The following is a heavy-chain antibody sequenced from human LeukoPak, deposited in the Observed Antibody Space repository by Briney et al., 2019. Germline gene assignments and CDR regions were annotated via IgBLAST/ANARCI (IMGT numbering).Heavy chain of an antibody. CDR2: INHSGST. Sequence: PSQTLSLTCAVYGGSFSGYYWSWIRQPPGKGLEWIGEINHSGSTNYNPSLKSRVTISVDRSKNQFSLKLSSVTAADTAVYYCARVGYGDYTAFDIWGQGTMVTVSS. J-gene: IGHJ3*02. CDR3: ARVGYGDYTAFDI. CDR1: GGSFSGYY. V-gene: IGHV4-34*01. D-gene: IGHD4-17*01.